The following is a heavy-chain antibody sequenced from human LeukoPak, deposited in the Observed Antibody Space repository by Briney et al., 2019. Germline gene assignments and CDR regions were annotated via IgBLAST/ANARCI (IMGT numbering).Heavy chain of an antibody. D-gene: IGHD3-16*02. Sequence: ASVKVSCKASGYTFTSYGISWVRQAPGQGLEWMGWISAYNGNTNYAQKLQGRVTMTTDTSTSTAYMELRSLRSGDTAVYYCARAGPRDPVYDYVWGSYRSYYFDYWGQGTLVTVSS. J-gene: IGHJ4*02. CDR3: ARAGPRDPVYDYVWGSYRSYYFDY. V-gene: IGHV1-18*01. CDR2: ISAYNGNT. CDR1: GYTFTSYG.